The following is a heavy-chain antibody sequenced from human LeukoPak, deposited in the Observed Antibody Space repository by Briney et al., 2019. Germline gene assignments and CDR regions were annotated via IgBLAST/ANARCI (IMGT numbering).Heavy chain of an antibody. CDR2: IYYSGST. Sequence: PSETLSLTCTVFGGSISSYYWSWIRQPPGKGLEWIGYIYYSGSTNYNPSLKSRVTISVDTSKNQFSLKLSSVTAADTAVYYCARGGLGSSSWYYFDYWGQGTLVTVSS. CDR3: ARGGLGSSSWYYFDY. D-gene: IGHD6-13*01. V-gene: IGHV4-59*01. CDR1: GGSISSYY. J-gene: IGHJ4*02.